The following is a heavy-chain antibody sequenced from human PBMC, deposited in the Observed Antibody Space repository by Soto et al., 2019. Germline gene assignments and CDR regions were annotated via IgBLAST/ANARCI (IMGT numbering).Heavy chain of an antibody. CDR2: ISGSGGST. D-gene: IGHD3-16*01. Sequence: GGSPRLSCAASEFTFSSYSMSWVRQAPGKGLEWVSAISGSGGSTYYADSVKGRFTISRDNSKNTLYLQMNSLRAEDTAVYYCAKDLLRPTSPLTGWGQGTLVTVSS. J-gene: IGHJ4*02. CDR1: EFTFSSYS. CDR3: AKDLLRPTSPLTG. V-gene: IGHV3-23*01.